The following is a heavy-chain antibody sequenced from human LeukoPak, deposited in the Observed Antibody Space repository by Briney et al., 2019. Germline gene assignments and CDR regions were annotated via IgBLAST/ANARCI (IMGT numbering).Heavy chain of an antibody. CDR1: GFTFSGFW. CDR3: ARGLGDSYVFDY. J-gene: IGHJ4*02. CDR2: INSDGSEG. D-gene: IGHD2-21*02. V-gene: IGHV3-7*03. Sequence: GGSLRLSCAVSGFTFSGFWMSWSRQAPGKGLEWVASINSDGSEGYYADVVKGRFTISRDNAKNSLYLQINSLRAEDTAVYYCARGLGDSYVFDYWGQGTLVTVSS.